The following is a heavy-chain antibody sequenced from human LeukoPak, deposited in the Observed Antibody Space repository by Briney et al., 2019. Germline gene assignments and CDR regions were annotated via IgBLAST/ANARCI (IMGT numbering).Heavy chain of an antibody. CDR2: ISSSSSYI. J-gene: IGHJ4*02. CDR1: GFTFSSYS. D-gene: IGHD6-13*01. CDR3: AREEAGSSWLPVAHDY. Sequence: PGGSLRLSCAASGFTFSSYSMNWVRQAPGKGLEWVSSISSSSSYIYHADSVKGRFTISRDNAKNSLYLQMNSLRAEDTAVYYCAREEAGSSWLPVAHDYWGQGTLVTVSS. V-gene: IGHV3-21*01.